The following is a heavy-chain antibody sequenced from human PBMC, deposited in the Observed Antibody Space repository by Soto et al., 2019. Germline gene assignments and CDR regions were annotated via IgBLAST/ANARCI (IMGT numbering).Heavy chain of an antibody. V-gene: IGHV4-39*02. CDR1: GASIRSTHYF. J-gene: IGHJ5*01. CDR3: AISFKYDYTGSYSDS. CDR2: FYSSGVT. Sequence: PSETLSLTCKVSGASIRSTHYFWGWVRQPPGKGLEWIGNFYSSGVTHYNPSLKSRVTIPVDTSKTHFSLNLTSVTAAATALYYCAISFKYDYTGSYSDSWGQGTLVTVSS. D-gene: IGHD3-9*01.